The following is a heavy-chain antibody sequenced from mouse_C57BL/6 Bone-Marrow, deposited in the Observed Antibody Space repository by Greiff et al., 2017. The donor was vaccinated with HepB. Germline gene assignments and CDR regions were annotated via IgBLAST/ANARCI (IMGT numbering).Heavy chain of an antibody. CDR1: GYTFTSYG. CDR2: IYPRSGNT. J-gene: IGHJ2*01. V-gene: IGHV1-81*01. Sequence: QVQLQQSGAELARPGASVKLSCKASGYTFTSYGISWVKQRTGQGLEWIGEIYPRSGNTYYNEKFKGKATLTADKSSSTAYMELRSLTSEDSAVYFCARWGHRQLRPHYFDYWGQGTTLTVSS. D-gene: IGHD3-2*02. CDR3: ARWGHRQLRPHYFDY.